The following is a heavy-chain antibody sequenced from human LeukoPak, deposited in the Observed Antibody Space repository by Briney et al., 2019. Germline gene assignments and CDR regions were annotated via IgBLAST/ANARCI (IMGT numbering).Heavy chain of an antibody. D-gene: IGHD4-23*01. V-gene: IGHV4-61*01. CDR3: ARVRGYIDY. CDR2: IYYSGST. Sequence: SETLSLTCTVSGYSLNSGYYWSWIRQPPGKGLEWIGYIYYSGSTNYNPSLKSRVTISVDTSKNQFSLKLSSVTAADTAVYYCARVRGYIDYWGQGTLVTVSS. J-gene: IGHJ4*02. CDR1: GYSLNSGYY.